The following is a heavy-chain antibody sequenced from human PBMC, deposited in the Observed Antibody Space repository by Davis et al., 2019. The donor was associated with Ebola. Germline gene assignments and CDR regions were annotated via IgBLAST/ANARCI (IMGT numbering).Heavy chain of an antibody. D-gene: IGHD3-22*01. V-gene: IGHV4-59*08. J-gene: IGHJ4*02. CDR2: IYYGGTT. CDR3: ARHRRTGYYYIFDY. CDR1: GGSISSYY. Sequence: MPSETLSLTCTVSGGSISSYYWSWIRQPPGKGLEWLGYIYYGGTTKYNPSLKSRVTFSGDTSMNHLSLELRSVTAADTAVYYCARHRRTGYYYIFDYWGQGTLVTVSS.